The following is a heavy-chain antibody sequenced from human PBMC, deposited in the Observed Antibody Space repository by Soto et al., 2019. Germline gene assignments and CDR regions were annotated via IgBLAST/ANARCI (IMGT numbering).Heavy chain of an antibody. J-gene: IGHJ4*02. Sequence: QVQLQESGPGLVKPSQTLSLTCIVSGGSISNVNDCWSWIRQRPDKGLEWIGHIYSGGSIYNNPYLASRSTQSVDAAKDQSPRPLSSVSAADTAVYYCASGPSGDKVDYWGQGTLVTVSS. CDR3: ASGPSGDKVDY. CDR1: GGSISNVNDC. D-gene: IGHD7-27*01. V-gene: IGHV4-30-4*01. CDR2: IYSGGSI.